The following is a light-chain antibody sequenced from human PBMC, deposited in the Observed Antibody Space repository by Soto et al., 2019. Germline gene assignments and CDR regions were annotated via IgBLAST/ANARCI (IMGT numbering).Light chain of an antibody. CDR2: DAS. CDR3: QQYYGYPPT. CDR1: QDIWKS. J-gene: IGKJ2*01. Sequence: DIQMTQSPPSLSASVGDRGTITCRASQDIWKSVAWYQKKPEKIPKSLLSDASSVESGVPSRFSGSGSGTEFTLTISSLQPEDFATYYCQQYYGYPPTFGQGTKLEIK. V-gene: IGKV1D-16*01.